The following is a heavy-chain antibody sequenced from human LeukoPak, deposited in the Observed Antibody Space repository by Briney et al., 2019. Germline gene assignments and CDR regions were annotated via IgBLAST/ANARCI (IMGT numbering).Heavy chain of an antibody. J-gene: IGHJ4*02. Sequence: ASGKVSCKASGYSFIGYSVHWVRQAPGQGLEWMGWINPNSGGTKSAQMFQGRVTMTRDTSISTAYMELSRLRSDDTAVYYCARGKYQLLFDYWGQGTLVTVSS. CDR3: ARGKYQLLFDY. V-gene: IGHV1-2*02. CDR1: GYSFIGYS. D-gene: IGHD2-2*01. CDR2: INPNSGGT.